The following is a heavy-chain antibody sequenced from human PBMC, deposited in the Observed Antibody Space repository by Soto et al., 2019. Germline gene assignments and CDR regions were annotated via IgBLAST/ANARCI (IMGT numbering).Heavy chain of an antibody. J-gene: IGHJ5*02. CDR3: ARAGFWSGYSSRLRPNWFDR. Sequence: PSETLSLTCAFYGGSFSGYYWSCIRHPPGKWLEWIGEINHSGSTNYNPSLKSRVTISVDTSKNQFSLKLSSVTAADTAVYYCARAGFWSGYSSRLRPNWFDRWGQGTLVSVSS. CDR1: GGSFSGYY. CDR2: INHSGST. D-gene: IGHD3-3*01. V-gene: IGHV4-34*01.